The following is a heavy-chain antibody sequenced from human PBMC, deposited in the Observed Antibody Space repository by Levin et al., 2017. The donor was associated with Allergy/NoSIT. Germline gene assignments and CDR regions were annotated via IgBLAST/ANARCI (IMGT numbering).Heavy chain of an antibody. D-gene: IGHD6-13*01. V-gene: IGHV3-11*05. CDR1: GFTFSDYY. J-gene: IGHJ4*02. CDR3: ARAVGSSIIELDY. CDR2: ISSSSSYT. Sequence: RGESLKISCAASGFTFSDYYMSWIRQAPGKGLEWVSYISSSSSYTNYADSVKGRFTISRDNAKNSLYLQMNSLRAEDTAVYYCARAVGSSIIELDYWGQGTLVTVSS.